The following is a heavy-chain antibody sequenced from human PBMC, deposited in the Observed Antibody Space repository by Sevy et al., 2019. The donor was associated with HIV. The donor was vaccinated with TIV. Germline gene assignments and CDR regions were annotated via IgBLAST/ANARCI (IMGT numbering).Heavy chain of an antibody. J-gene: IGHJ4*02. Sequence: GGSLRLSCAASGFTFSSYAMSWVRQAPGKGLEWVSAISGSGGSTYYADSVKGRFTISRDNSENTLYLQMNSLRAEDTAVYYCAKDLMAHYYDSSGYKNYWGQGTLVTVSS. CDR2: ISGSGGST. D-gene: IGHD3-22*01. V-gene: IGHV3-23*01. CDR1: GFTFSSYA. CDR3: AKDLMAHYYDSSGYKNY.